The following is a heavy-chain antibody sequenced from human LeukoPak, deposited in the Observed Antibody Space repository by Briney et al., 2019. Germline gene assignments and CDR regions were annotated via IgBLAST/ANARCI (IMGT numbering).Heavy chain of an antibody. Sequence: SETLSLTCSVSGASTTNSRYYWVWIRQPPGKGLEWIGSVSYKGVTYYGPSFRSRFAISIDTSRDQFSLSLASVTAADTAVYYCGTLTMSGMGIIPPASWGQGTLVTVSS. CDR1: GASTTNSRYY. D-gene: IGHD3-3*01. V-gene: IGHV4-39*01. J-gene: IGHJ5*02. CDR2: VSYKGVT. CDR3: GTLTMSGMGIIPPAS.